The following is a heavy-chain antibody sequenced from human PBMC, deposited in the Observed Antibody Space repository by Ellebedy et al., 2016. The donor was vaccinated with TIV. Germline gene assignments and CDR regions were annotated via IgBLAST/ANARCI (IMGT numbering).Heavy chain of an antibody. J-gene: IGHJ5*02. D-gene: IGHD2-2*01. Sequence: GGSLRLXXAASGFTFSSYSMNWVRQAPGKGLEWVSSISSSSSYIYYADSVKGRFTISRDNAKNSLYLQMNSLRAEDTAVYYCASSCSSTSCTNWFNPWGQGTLVTVSS. CDR3: ASSCSSTSCTNWFNP. CDR2: ISSSSSYI. V-gene: IGHV3-21*01. CDR1: GFTFSSYS.